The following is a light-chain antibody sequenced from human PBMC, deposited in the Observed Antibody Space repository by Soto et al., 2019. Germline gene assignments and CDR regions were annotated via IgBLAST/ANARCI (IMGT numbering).Light chain of an antibody. CDR1: SSNIGAGYD. Sequence: QSVLTQPPSVSGAPGQRVTISCTGSSSNIGAGYDAHWYQQLPGTAPKLLIYGNSNRPSGVPDRFSGSKSGTSASLAITGLQAEDEADYYCQSYDRSLSGSVFGGGTKLTVL. J-gene: IGLJ2*01. V-gene: IGLV1-40*01. CDR2: GNS. CDR3: QSYDRSLSGSV.